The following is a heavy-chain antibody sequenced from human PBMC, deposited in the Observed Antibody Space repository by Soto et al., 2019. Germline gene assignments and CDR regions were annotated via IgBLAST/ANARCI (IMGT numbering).Heavy chain of an antibody. Sequence: GGSLRLSCAASGFTFSSYSMNWVRQAPGKGLEWVSSISSSSSYIYYADSVKGRFTISRDNAKNSLYLQMNSLRAEDTAVYYCASLLLWFGELSFDGYYMDVWGKGTTVTVSS. D-gene: IGHD3-10*01. V-gene: IGHV3-21*01. J-gene: IGHJ6*03. CDR3: ASLLLWFGELSFDGYYMDV. CDR1: GFTFSSYS. CDR2: ISSSSSYI.